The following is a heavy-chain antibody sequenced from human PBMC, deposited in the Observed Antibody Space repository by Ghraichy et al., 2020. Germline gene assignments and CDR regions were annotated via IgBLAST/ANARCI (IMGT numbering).Heavy chain of an antibody. CDR2: INQDGSEE. J-gene: IGHJ4*02. Sequence: GESLNISCAASGFFFRTNWMTWVRQAPGKGLEWVATINQDGSEEYYVDSVEGRFTISRDNARNSLYLQMNTLTPEDTAIYYCGSGYYHPTDIWGQGTLVTVSS. CDR1: GFFFRTNW. CDR3: GSGYYHPTDI. D-gene: IGHD3-22*01. V-gene: IGHV3-7*03.